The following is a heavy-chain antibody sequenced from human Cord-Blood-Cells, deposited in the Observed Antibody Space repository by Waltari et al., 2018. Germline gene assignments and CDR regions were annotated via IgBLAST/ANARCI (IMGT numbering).Heavy chain of an antibody. CDR1: GFTFSSYE. J-gene: IGHJ6*03. Sequence: EVQLVESGGGLVQPGGSLRPSCEASGFTFSSYERTWVRQAPGKGLEWVSYISSSGSTIYYADSVKGRFTISRDNAKNSLYLQMNSLRAEDTAVYYCARDSYYYYMDVWGKGTTVTVSS. CDR2: ISSSGSTI. V-gene: IGHV3-48*03. CDR3: ARDSYYYYMDV.